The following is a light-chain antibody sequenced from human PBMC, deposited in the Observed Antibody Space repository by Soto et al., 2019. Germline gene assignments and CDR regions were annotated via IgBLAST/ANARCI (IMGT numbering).Light chain of an antibody. CDR3: QQSFSTPPT. J-gene: IGKJ1*01. Sequence: DIQLTQSKSFLSASVGDRVTVTCRASQGIINFLNWYQHKRGEAPILLIYGASNLQNGVPSRFSGSGSGADFTLTISSLQPEDFATYYCQQSFSTPPTFGQGTKVDI. V-gene: IGKV1-39*01. CDR2: GAS. CDR1: QGIINF.